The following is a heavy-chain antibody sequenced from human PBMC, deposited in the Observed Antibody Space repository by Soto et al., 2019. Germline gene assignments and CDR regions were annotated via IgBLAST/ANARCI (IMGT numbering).Heavy chain of an antibody. CDR1: GISLNTAGAG. D-gene: IGHD4-17*01. J-gene: IGHJ5*02. CDR2: IYWNDDK. CDR3: AHRGYGDYPRDNWFAP. V-gene: IGHV2-5*01. Sequence: SGPTLVNPTQTLTLTCTFSGISLNTAGAGVGWIRQPPGKALEWLAVIYWNDDKRFSPSLKSKLTITKDTSRNQVVLTMTNMDPVDTATYYCAHRGYGDYPRDNWFAPCGQGTLVTVSS.